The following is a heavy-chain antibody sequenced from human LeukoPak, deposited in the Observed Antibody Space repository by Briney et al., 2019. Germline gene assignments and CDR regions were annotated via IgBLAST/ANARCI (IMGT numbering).Heavy chain of an antibody. D-gene: IGHD6-6*01. Sequence: GGSLRLSCAASGFTFDDYAMHWVRQAPGKGLEWVSGISWNSGSIGYADSVKGRFTISRDNAKSSLYLQMNSLRAEDTALYYCAKGSRIAARLFDYWGQGTLVTVSS. J-gene: IGHJ4*02. CDR2: ISWNSGSI. CDR1: GFTFDDYA. V-gene: IGHV3-9*01. CDR3: AKGSRIAARLFDY.